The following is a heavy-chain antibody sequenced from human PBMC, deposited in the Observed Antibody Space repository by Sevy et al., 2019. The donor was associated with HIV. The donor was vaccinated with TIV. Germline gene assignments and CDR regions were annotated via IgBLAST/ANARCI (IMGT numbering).Heavy chain of an antibody. D-gene: IGHD3-16*01. CDR2: IKSDGSDK. J-gene: IGHJ4*02. Sequence: GESLKISCAASGFTFSAYWMNWVRQAPGKGLEWVANIKSDGSDKHYVGSVEGRFTISRDNAKNSLYLQMNSLRVEDTAVYYCAQETVGRFDSWGQGTLVTVSS. V-gene: IGHV3-7*01. CDR1: GFTFSAYW. CDR3: AQETVGRFDS.